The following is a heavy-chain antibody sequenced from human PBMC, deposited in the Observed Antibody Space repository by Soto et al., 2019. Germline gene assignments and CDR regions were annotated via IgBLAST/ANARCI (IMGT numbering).Heavy chain of an antibody. CDR3: AKDRELRWYLFDY. D-gene: IGHD1-26*01. J-gene: IGHJ4*02. CDR1: GFTFSSYA. CDR2: ISGSGGST. Sequence: GGSLRLCCAASGFTFSSYAMSWVRQAPGKGLEWVSAISGSGGSTYYADSVKGRFTISRDNSKNTLYLQMNSLRAEDTAVYYCAKDRELRWYLFDYWGQGTLVTVSS. V-gene: IGHV3-23*01.